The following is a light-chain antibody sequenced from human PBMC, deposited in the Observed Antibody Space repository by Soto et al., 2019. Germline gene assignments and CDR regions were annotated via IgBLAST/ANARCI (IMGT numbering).Light chain of an antibody. V-gene: IGKV1-5*03. J-gene: IGKJ1*01. CDR1: QSISTW. Sequence: DIQMTQSPSTLPASVGDSVTITCRADQSISTWLAWYQQKPGKAPNLLIYKASRLETGVPSRFSGSGSGTDFTLTISRLEPEDFAVYYCQQYGGSVQTFGQGTKVDIK. CDR3: QQYGGSVQT. CDR2: KAS.